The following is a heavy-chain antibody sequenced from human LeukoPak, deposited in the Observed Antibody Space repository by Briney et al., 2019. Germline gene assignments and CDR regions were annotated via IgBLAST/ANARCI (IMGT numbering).Heavy chain of an antibody. D-gene: IGHD3-22*01. J-gene: IGHJ4*02. Sequence: SETLSLTCTVSRDSVSSTNYYWGWIRQPPGRGLEWIASIRYSESAYYSPSLKSRATISVDTSKNQFSRRLRSLTATDTAVYYCATQDSSHYWGQGTLVTVSS. V-gene: IGHV4-39*01. CDR1: RDSVSSTNYY. CDR2: IRYSESA. CDR3: ATQDSSHY.